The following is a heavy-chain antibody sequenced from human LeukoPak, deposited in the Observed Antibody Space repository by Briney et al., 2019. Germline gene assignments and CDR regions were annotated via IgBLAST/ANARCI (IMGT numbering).Heavy chain of an antibody. CDR3: ARGGGYCSSTSCYSSWFDP. CDR1: GYTFTSYD. V-gene: IGHV1-8*01. CDR2: MNPNSGNT. D-gene: IGHD2-2*03. Sequence: SVKLSCKASGYTFTSYDTNWVRHATRQGLEWMGWMNPNSGNTGYAQKFQGRVTMTRNTSISTAYMELSSLRSEDTAVYYCARGGGYCSSTSCYSSWFDPWGQGTLVTVSS. J-gene: IGHJ5*02.